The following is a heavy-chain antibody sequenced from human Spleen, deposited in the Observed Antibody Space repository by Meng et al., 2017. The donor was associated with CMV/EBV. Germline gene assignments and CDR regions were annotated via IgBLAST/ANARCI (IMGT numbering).Heavy chain of an antibody. CDR2: INWNGGST. V-gene: IGHV3-20*04. J-gene: IGHJ6*02. Sequence: GESLKISCAASGFTFDDYGMNWVRQAPGKGLEWVSGINWNGGSTGYADSEKGRFTISRDNAKNSLHLQMNSLRAEDTGLYYCARGYASYYYYYGMDVWGQGTTVTVSS. D-gene: IGHD3-16*01. CDR3: ARGYASYYYYYGMDV. CDR1: GFTFDDYG.